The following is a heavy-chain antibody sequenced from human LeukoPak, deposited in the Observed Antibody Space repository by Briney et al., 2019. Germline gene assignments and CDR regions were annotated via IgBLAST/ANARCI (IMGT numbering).Heavy chain of an antibody. CDR3: ARDSCSSTSCYVRGGIDY. CDR1: GYTFTSYG. J-gene: IGHJ4*02. CDR2: IIAYNGNT. V-gene: IGHV1-18*01. Sequence: GASVKVSCKASGYTFTSYGISWLRQAPGQGLEWMGWIIAYNGNTNYAQKLQGRVTMTTDTSTSTAYMELRSLRSDDTAVYYCARDSCSSTSCYVRGGIDYWGQGTLVTVSS. D-gene: IGHD2-2*01.